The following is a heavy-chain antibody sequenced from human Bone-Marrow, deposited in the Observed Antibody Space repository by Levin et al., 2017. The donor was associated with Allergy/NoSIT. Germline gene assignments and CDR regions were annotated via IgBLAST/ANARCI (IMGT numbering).Heavy chain of an antibody. CDR1: GGSISRGSFY. D-gene: IGHD4-23*01. CDR3: ARGRDGGIDAFDI. J-gene: IGHJ3*02. CDR2: IYYSGST. Sequence: SETLSLTCTVSGGSISRGSFYWSWIRQHPGKGLEWIGYIYYSGSTYHNPSLKSQISMSLDTSKNQLSLQLNSVTAADTALYYCARGRDGGIDAFDIWGQGTMVTVSS. V-gene: IGHV4-31*01.